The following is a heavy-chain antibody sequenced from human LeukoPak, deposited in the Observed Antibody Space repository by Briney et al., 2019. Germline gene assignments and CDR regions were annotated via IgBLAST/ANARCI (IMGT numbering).Heavy chain of an antibody. CDR2: IYHSGST. Sequence: NASGTLSLTCAVSGGSISSSNWWSWVRQPPGKGLEWIGEIYHSGSTNYNPSLKGRVTISVDKSKNQFSLKLSSVTAADTAVYYCARGLRGPLRFLEWPDYYFDYWGQGTLVTVSS. CDR1: GGSISSSNW. J-gene: IGHJ4*02. V-gene: IGHV4-4*02. D-gene: IGHD3-3*01. CDR3: ARGLRGPLRFLEWPDYYFDY.